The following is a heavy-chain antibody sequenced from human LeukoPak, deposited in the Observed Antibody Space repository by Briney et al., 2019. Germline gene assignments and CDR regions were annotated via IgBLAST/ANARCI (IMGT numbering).Heavy chain of an antibody. CDR2: ILVGGSEV. J-gene: IGHJ5*02. D-gene: IGHD3-10*01. Sequence: GESLKISCKGSGFSFTSYWIGWVRQMPGKGLEYMGIILVGGSEVRYSPAFQGLVTISADKSINTAYLQWTSLKASDTAMYYCARHTGRPQAGWFDPWGQETLVTLSS. CDR1: GFSFTSYW. CDR3: ARHTGRPQAGWFDP. V-gene: IGHV5-51*01.